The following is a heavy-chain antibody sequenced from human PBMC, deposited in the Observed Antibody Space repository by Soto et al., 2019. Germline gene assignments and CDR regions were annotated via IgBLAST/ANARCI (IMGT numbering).Heavy chain of an antibody. CDR2: IYPGDSDT. Sequence: GESLKISCKGSGYSFTSYWIGWVRQMPGKGLEWMGIIYPGDSDTRYSPSFQGQVTISADKSISTAYLQWSSLKASDTAMYYCARILVGAQYYYYGMDVWGQGTTVTVSS. V-gene: IGHV5-51*01. J-gene: IGHJ6*02. D-gene: IGHD1-26*01. CDR1: GYSFTSYW. CDR3: ARILVGAQYYYYGMDV.